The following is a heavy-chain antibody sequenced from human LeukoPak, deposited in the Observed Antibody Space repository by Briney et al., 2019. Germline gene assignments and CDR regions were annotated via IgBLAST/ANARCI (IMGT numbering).Heavy chain of an antibody. J-gene: IGHJ5*02. CDR3: ARARKYQLPTVRFDP. V-gene: IGHV1-2*02. Sequence: GASVKVSCKASGYTFTDYYMHWVRQAPGQGFEWMGWINPNDGDTNYAQKFQGRVTMTRDTSISTAHMEVSRLRSDDTAVYYCARARKYQLPTVRFDPWGQGTLVTVSS. CDR2: INPNDGDT. CDR1: GYTFTDYY. D-gene: IGHD2-2*01.